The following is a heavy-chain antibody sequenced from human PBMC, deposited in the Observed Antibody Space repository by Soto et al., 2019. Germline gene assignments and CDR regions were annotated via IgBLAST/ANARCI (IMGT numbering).Heavy chain of an antibody. J-gene: IGHJ6*02. Sequence: SLGLTFEASGFTVSSYAMHWVRQAPGKGLEWVAVISYDGSNKYYADSVKGRFTISRDNSKNTLYLQMNSLRAEDTAVYYRARDSGGNGYYCYGMDVWGQGTTVTVSS. CDR3: ARDSGGNGYYCYGMDV. CDR2: ISYDGSNK. V-gene: IGHV3-30-3*01. D-gene: IGHD2-15*01. CDR1: GFTVSSYA.